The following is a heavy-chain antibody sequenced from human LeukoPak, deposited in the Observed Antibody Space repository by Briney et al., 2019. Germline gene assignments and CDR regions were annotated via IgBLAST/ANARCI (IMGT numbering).Heavy chain of an antibody. Sequence: GGSLRLSCAASGFTFSSYAMHWVRQAPGKGLEWVAVISYDGSNKYYADSMKGRFTISRDNSKNTMYLQMNSLRAEDTAVYYCARLYWSSTSCSTIVYWGQGTLVTVSS. J-gene: IGHJ4*02. D-gene: IGHD2-2*01. V-gene: IGHV3-30*04. CDR2: ISYDGSNK. CDR1: GFTFSSYA. CDR3: ARLYWSSTSCSTIVY.